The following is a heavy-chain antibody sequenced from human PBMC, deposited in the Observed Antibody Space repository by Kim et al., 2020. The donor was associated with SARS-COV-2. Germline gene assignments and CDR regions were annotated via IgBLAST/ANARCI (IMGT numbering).Heavy chain of an antibody. D-gene: IGHD2-15*01. CDR2: ISSSSSYI. Sequence: GGSLRLSCAAYGFTFSSYSMNWVRQAPGKGLEWVSSISSSSSYIYYADSVKGRFTISRDNAKNSLYLQMNSLRAEDTAVYYCARLGLGYCSGGSCYGIYYYYGMDVWGQGTTVTVSS. J-gene: IGHJ6*02. V-gene: IGHV3-21*01. CDR3: ARLGLGYCSGGSCYGIYYYYGMDV. CDR1: GFTFSSYS.